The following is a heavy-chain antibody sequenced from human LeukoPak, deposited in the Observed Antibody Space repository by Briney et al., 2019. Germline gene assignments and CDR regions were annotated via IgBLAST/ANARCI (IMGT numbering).Heavy chain of an antibody. Sequence: PGGSLRLSCAASGFTFSRYWMHWVRHAPGKGLVWVSRIYSDGITTNYADSVKGRFTISRDNAKNTLYLQMDSLRAEDTAVYYCTRRGMALDAFDVWGQGTMVTVSS. D-gene: IGHD3-16*01. CDR3: TRRGMALDAFDV. J-gene: IGHJ3*01. V-gene: IGHV3-74*01. CDR2: IYSDGITT. CDR1: GFTFSRYW.